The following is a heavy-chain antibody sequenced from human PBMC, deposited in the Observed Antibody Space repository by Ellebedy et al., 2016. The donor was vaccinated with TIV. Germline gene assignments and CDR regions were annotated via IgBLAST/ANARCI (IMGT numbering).Heavy chain of an antibody. J-gene: IGHJ4*02. D-gene: IGHD3-10*01. CDR3: AKVKSVWFGDLGY. CDR1: GFTFSSYA. V-gene: IGHV3-23*01. CDR2: ISGSGGST. Sequence: GGSLRLXXAASGFTFSSYAMSWVRQAPGKGLEWVSAISGSGGSTYYADSVKGRFTISRDNSKNTLYLQMNSLRAEDTAVYYCAKVKSVWFGDLGYWGQGTLVTVSS.